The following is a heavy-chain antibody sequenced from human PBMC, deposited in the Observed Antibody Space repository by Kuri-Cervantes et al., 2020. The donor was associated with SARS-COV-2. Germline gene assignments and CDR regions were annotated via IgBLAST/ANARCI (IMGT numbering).Heavy chain of an antibody. J-gene: IGHJ6*03. CDR2: ISYDGSNK. Sequence: GGSLRLSCAASGFTFSSYAMHWVRQAPGKGLEWVAVISYDGSNKYYADSLKGRFTISRDNSKSTLSLQMNSLRAEDTAVYFCAKDGGYCSTVSCYTLYHYYYYMDVWGKGTTVTVSS. V-gene: IGHV3-30-3*01. D-gene: IGHD2-2*02. CDR1: GFTFSSYA. CDR3: AKDGGYCSTVSCYTLYHYYYYMDV.